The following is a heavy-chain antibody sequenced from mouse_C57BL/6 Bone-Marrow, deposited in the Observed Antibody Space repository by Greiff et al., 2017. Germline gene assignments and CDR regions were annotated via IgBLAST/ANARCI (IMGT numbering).Heavy chain of an antibody. Sequence: VQLQPSGAELVRPGASVKMSCKASGYTFTNYTMHWVQQRPGQGLEWIGYLNPNSGCTNYNQKFKDKATLTADKSSSTAYMQLSSLTSEDSAVXYSARKGGYYDSSLDYWGQGTTLTVSS. CDR2: LNPNSGCT. CDR1: GYTFTNYT. D-gene: IGHD1-1*01. CDR3: ARKGGYYDSSLDY. J-gene: IGHJ2*01. V-gene: IGHV1-4*01.